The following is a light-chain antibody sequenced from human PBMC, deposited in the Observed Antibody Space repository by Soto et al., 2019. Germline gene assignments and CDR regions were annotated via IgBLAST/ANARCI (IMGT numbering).Light chain of an antibody. Sequence: QSVLTQPPSASGTPGQRVTISWSGSSSNIGTNTVIWYQQLPGAAPKLLINSDNHRPSGVPDRFSGSNSGTSASLAISGVEYEDEDGYYCAAWEGGHVVFGRGTKLTVL. CDR3: AAWEGGHVV. J-gene: IGLJ2*01. CDR2: SDN. CDR1: SSNIGTNT. V-gene: IGLV1-44*01.